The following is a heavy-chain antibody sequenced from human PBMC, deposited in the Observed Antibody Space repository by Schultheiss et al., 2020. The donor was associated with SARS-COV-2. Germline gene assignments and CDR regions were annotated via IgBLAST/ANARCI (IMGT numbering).Heavy chain of an antibody. J-gene: IGHJ6*02. D-gene: IGHD6-6*01. V-gene: IGHV4-30-2*01. CDR1: GGSISSGGYS. CDR3: ARESIAARPSPYYYGMDV. Sequence: SQTLSLTCAVSGGSISSGGYSWSWIRQPPGKGLEWIGYIYHSGSTYYNPSLKSRVTISVDRSKNQFSLKLSSVTAADTAVYYCARESIAARPSPYYYGMDVWGQGTTVTVSS. CDR2: IYHSGST.